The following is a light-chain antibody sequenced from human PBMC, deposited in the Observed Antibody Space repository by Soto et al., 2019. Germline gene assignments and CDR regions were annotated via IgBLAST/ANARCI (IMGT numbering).Light chain of an antibody. V-gene: IGLV1-44*01. CDR1: TSNIGSNT. CDR3: AAWDDSLSGYV. J-gene: IGLJ1*01. CDR2: SNN. Sequence: QLVLTQPPSASGTPGQRVTISCSGSTSNIGSNTVNWYQQLPGTAPKLLIYSNNQRPSGVPDRFSGSKSGTSASLAISGLQSEDDADYYCAAWDDSLSGYVFGTGTKLTVL.